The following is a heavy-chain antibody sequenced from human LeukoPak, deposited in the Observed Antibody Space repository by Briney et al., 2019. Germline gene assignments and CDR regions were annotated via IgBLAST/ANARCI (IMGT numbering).Heavy chain of an antibody. CDR3: ARSITSSWYGDFQH. V-gene: IGHV4-59*01. CDR1: GGSMSGYF. D-gene: IGHD6-13*01. CDR2: IYYSGST. J-gene: IGHJ1*01. Sequence: SETLSLTCTVSGGSMSGYFWSWIRQPPGKGLEWIGYIYYSGSTNYNPPLKSRVTISVDTSKNQFSLKLSSVTAADTAVYYCARSITSSWYGDFQHWGQGTLVTVSS.